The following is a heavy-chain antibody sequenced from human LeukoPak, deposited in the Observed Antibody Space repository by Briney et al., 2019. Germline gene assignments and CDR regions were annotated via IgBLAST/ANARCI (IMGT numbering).Heavy chain of an antibody. CDR2: ISWNSGSI. CDR1: GFTFDDYA. V-gene: IGHV3-9*01. Sequence: PGRSLRLSCAASGFTFDDYAMHWVRQAPGKGLEWVSGISWNSGSIGYADSVKGRFTISRDNSKNTLYLQMNSLRAEDTAVYYCARGRGGELLRGDWYFDLWGRGTLVTVSS. CDR3: ARGRGGELLRGDWYFDL. J-gene: IGHJ2*01. D-gene: IGHD1-26*01.